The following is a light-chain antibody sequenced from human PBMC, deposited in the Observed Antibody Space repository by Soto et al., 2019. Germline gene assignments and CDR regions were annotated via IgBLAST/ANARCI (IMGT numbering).Light chain of an antibody. Sequence: EIVWTQSPGTLSLSPGERATLSCRASQSVSSSLAWYQQKPGQAPRLLISDASTRATGIPDRFSGSGSGTDFTLTISRLGPEDFALYYCQHYGGSPITFGQGTRLEIK. J-gene: IGKJ5*01. CDR3: QHYGGSPIT. V-gene: IGKV3-20*01. CDR1: QSVSSS. CDR2: DAS.